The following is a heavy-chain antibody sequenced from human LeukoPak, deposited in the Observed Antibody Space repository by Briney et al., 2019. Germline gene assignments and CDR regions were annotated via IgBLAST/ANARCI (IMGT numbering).Heavy chain of an antibody. Sequence: PGGSLRLSCGASGFTFSSYWMHWVRQVPGKGLVWVSRINSDGSSTTYADSVKGRFTISRDNAKNTLYLQMNSLTAEDTAVYYCTTGSGGYTYGRSFDYWGQGTLVTVSS. CDR3: TTGSGGYTYGRSFDY. CDR1: GFTFSSYW. D-gene: IGHD5-18*01. V-gene: IGHV3-74*01. CDR2: INSDGSST. J-gene: IGHJ4*02.